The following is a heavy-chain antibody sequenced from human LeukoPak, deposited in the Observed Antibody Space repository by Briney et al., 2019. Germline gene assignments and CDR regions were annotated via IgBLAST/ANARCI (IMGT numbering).Heavy chain of an antibody. J-gene: IGHJ3*02. V-gene: IGHV3-20*04. D-gene: IGHD3-22*01. CDR3: ARDLTAYYDTRSAFDI. Sequence: GGSLRLSCAASGFTFDDYGMSWVRQAPGKGLEWVSGINWNGGSTGYADSVKGRFTISRDNAKNSLYLQMNSLRAEDTALYYCARDLTAYYDTRSAFDIWGQGTMATVSS. CDR2: INWNGGST. CDR1: GFTFDDYG.